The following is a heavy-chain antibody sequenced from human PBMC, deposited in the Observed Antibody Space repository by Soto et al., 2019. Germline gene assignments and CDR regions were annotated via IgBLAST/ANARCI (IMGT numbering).Heavy chain of an antibody. CDR3: ASHMGSSSWYYYYCMDV. Sequence: GASVKVSCKASGYTFTSYVINWVRQATGQGLEWMGWMNPNSGNTGYAQKFQGRVTMTRNTYKSTAYMELSSLRSEDTAVYYCASHMGSSSWYYYYCMDVWGQGTTVTVSS. D-gene: IGHD6-13*01. J-gene: IGHJ6*02. CDR1: GYTFTSYV. V-gene: IGHV1-8*01. CDR2: MNPNSGNT.